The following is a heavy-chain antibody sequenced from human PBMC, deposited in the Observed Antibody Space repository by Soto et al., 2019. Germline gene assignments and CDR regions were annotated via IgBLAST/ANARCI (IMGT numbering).Heavy chain of an antibody. CDR3: ARDPRAGAGDYFDY. CDR2: ISGSGKYI. V-gene: IGHV3-21*01. Sequence: EVQLVESGGGLVKPGGSLRLSCAASGFSFSAYSMDWVCQAPGKGPEWVASISGSGKYIYYADSVKGRFTISRDNARNSLYLQMNSLRAEDTAVYYCARDPRAGAGDYFDYWGQGTLVTVSS. J-gene: IGHJ4*02. CDR1: GFSFSAYS. D-gene: IGHD6-19*01.